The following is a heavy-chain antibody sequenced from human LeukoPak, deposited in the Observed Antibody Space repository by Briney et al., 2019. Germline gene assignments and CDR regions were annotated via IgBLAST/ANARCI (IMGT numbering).Heavy chain of an antibody. D-gene: IGHD2-15*01. CDR1: GGSISSGSYY. CDR3: ARSGGNPWYYYMDV. Sequence: SETLSLTCTVSGGSISSGSYYWSWIRQPAGKGLEWIGRIYTSGSTNYNPSLKSRVTISVDTFKNQFSLKLSSVTAADTAVYYCARSGGNPWYYYMDVWGKGTTVTISS. J-gene: IGHJ6*03. V-gene: IGHV4-61*02. CDR2: IYTSGST.